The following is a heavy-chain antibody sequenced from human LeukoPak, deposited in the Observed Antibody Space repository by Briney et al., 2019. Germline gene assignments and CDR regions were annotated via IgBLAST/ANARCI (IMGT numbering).Heavy chain of an antibody. CDR1: GFTFSSYA. V-gene: IGHV3-23*01. Sequence: GGSLRLSCAASGFTFSSYAMSCVRQAPGKGLEWVSAISGSGGSTYYADSVKGRFTISRDNSKNTLYLQMNSLRAEDTAVYYCAKDRHYDFGGDAFDIWGQGTMVTVSS. CDR3: AKDRHYDFGGDAFDI. J-gene: IGHJ3*02. CDR2: ISGSGGST. D-gene: IGHD3-3*01.